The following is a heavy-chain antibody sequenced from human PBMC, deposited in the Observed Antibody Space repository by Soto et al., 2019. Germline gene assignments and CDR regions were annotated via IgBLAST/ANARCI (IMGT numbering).Heavy chain of an antibody. CDR2: INHSGTT. V-gene: IGHV4-34*01. CDR3: ARGPPRITMVRGVITQPLDY. CDR1: GGSFSGYY. D-gene: IGHD3-10*01. J-gene: IGHJ4*02. Sequence: QVQLQQWGAGLLKPSETLSLTCAVYGGSFSGYYWSWIRQPPGKGLEWLGEINHSGTTNYNPPLKSRVTISVDTSQNQFSLKLSSVTAADTAVYYCARGPPRITMVRGVITQPLDYWGQGTLVTVSS.